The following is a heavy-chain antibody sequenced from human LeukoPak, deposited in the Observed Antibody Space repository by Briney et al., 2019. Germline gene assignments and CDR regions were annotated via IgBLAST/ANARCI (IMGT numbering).Heavy chain of an antibody. Sequence: GGSLRLSCAASGFTFSSYWMHWVRQAPGKGLVWVSRINTDGSSTSYADSVKGRFTISRDNAKNTLYLQMNSLRAEDTAVYYCAKDPVAGPEAYFDYWGQGTLVTVSS. CDR1: GFTFSSYW. V-gene: IGHV3-74*01. J-gene: IGHJ4*02. D-gene: IGHD6-19*01. CDR2: INTDGSST. CDR3: AKDPVAGPEAYFDY.